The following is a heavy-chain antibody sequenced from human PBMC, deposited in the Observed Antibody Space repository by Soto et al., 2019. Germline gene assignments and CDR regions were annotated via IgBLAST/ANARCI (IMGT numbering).Heavy chain of an antibody. D-gene: IGHD3-16*02. Sequence: QVQLVQSGAEVKKPGSSVKVSCKASGGTFSSYAISWVRQVPGQGLEWMGGIIPIFGTANYAQKFQGRVTITADESTSTAYMELSSLRSEDTAVYYCARGPYDYVWGSYRHPFDYWGQGTLVTVSS. CDR3: ARGPYDYVWGSYRHPFDY. V-gene: IGHV1-69*01. J-gene: IGHJ4*02. CDR1: GGTFSSYA. CDR2: IIPIFGTA.